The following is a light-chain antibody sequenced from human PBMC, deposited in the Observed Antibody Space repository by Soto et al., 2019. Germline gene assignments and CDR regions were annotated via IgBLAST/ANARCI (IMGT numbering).Light chain of an antibody. J-gene: IGLJ1*01. CDR3: CSYGGGNNFYV. V-gene: IGLV2-8*01. CDR1: SSDVGTYDY. CDR2: EVS. Sequence: QSVLTQPPSASGSPGQSVTFSCTGTSSDVGTYDYVSWYQQYPGKAPKLIIYEVSKRPSGVPDRFSGSKSGNTASLTVSGLQAEDEGDYYCCSYGGGNNFYVFGTGTKVTVL.